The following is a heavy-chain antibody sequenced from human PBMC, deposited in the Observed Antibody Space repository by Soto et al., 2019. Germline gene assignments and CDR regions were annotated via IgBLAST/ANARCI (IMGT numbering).Heavy chain of an antibody. CDR3: ARGSEPAYSSWYVNGDY. D-gene: IGHD6-13*01. CDR1: GYTFTSYA. Sequence: QVQHVQSGAEVKRPGASVKVSCKASGYTFTSYAIHWVRQAPGQRPEWMGWINAGNGNTKYSQKFQGRVTITRDTSASIAYLEGSGLRFEDTAVYYCARGSEPAYSSWYVNGDYWGQGTPVTVSS. CDR2: INAGNGNT. V-gene: IGHV1-3*01. J-gene: IGHJ4*02.